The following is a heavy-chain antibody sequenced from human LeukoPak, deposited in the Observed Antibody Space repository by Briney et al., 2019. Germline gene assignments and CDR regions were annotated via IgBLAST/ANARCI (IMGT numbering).Heavy chain of an antibody. D-gene: IGHD6-19*01. V-gene: IGHV4-59*12. CDR2: IRYSGDT. Sequence: GSLRLSCAASGFTFSNYSMNWVRQPPGKGLECIGGIRYSGDTYFNPSLKSRVTISIDTSKNQISLNLLSVTAADTAIYYCARRRSDLNWYDPWGQGTLVTVSS. CDR3: ARRRSDLNWYDP. J-gene: IGHJ5*02. CDR1: GFTFSNYS.